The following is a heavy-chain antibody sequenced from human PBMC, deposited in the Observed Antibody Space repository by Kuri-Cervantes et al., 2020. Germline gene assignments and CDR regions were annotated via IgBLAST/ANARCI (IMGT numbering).Heavy chain of an antibody. CDR3: ARQYYDILTGYYSDDAFDI. J-gene: IGHJ3*02. Sequence: SETLSLTCTVSGGSISSYYWSWIRQPPGKGLEWIGYIYYSGSTYYNPSLKSRVTISVDTSKNQFSLKLSSVTAADTAVCYCARQYYDILTGYYSDDAFDIWGQGTMVTVSS. CDR1: GGSISSYY. D-gene: IGHD3-9*01. V-gene: IGHV4-59*08. CDR2: IYYSGST.